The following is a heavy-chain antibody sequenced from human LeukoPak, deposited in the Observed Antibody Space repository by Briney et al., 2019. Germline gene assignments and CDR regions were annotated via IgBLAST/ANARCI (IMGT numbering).Heavy chain of an antibody. Sequence: KPSETLSLTCAVYGGAFSGYYWSWVRQPPGKGLEWIGEINHSGSNNYNPSLESRVTISVDKSKIQFSLKLRSVTAADTAVYYCARIRDYDRWGQGTLVTVSS. J-gene: IGHJ5*02. CDR3: ARIRDYDR. V-gene: IGHV4-34*01. CDR1: GGAFSGYY. CDR2: INHSGSN. D-gene: IGHD3-16*01.